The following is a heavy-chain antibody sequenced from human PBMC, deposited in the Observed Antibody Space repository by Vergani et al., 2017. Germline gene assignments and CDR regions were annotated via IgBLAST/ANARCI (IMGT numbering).Heavy chain of an antibody. CDR2: ISSSSSYI. D-gene: IGHD4-23*01. CDR1: GFTFSSYS. CDR3: ARDDGGLEYYYYYGMDV. V-gene: IGHV3-21*01. J-gene: IGHJ6*02. Sequence: EVQLVESGGGLVKPGGSLRLSCAASGFTFSSYSMNWVRQAPGKGLEWVSSISSSSSYIYYADSVKGRFTISRDNAKNSLYLQMNSLRAEDTAVYYCARDDGGLEYYYYYGMDVWGQGTTVTVSS.